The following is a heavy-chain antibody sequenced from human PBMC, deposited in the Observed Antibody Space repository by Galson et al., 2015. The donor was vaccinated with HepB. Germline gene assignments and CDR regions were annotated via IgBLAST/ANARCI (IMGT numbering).Heavy chain of an antibody. CDR3: AKRGHINGREFDH. J-gene: IGHJ4*02. D-gene: IGHD2-8*01. Sequence: SLRLSCAASGFTFSSYVMSWVRQTPGKGLEWVSGISGSGDNTWYADSVKGRSTISRDNSKNTVYLQMNSPRAEDTAVYFCAKRGHINGREFDHWGQGTLVTVSS. CDR2: ISGSGDNT. V-gene: IGHV3-23*01. CDR1: GFTFSSYV.